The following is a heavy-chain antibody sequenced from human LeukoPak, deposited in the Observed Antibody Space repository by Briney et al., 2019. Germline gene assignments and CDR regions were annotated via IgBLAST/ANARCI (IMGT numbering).Heavy chain of an antibody. J-gene: IGHJ4*02. D-gene: IGHD2-2*01. V-gene: IGHV4-30-4*08. Sequence: PSQTLSLTCTVSGGSISSGDYYWSWIRQPPGKGLEWIGYIYYSGSTYYNPSLKSRVTISVDTSKNQFSLQLSSVTAADTAVYYCARDPLGYCSSTSCPPDYWGQGTLVTVSS. CDR1: GGSISSGDYY. CDR3: ARDPLGYCSSTSCPPDY. CDR2: IYYSGST.